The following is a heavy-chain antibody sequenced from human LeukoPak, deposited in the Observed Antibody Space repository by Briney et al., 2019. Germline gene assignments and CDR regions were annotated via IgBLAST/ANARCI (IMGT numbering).Heavy chain of an antibody. CDR3: ARLRPGQWLLRDAFDI. CDR2: ISTSSSYI. J-gene: IGHJ3*02. D-gene: IGHD6-19*01. Sequence: GGSLRLSCAASGFTFSRYSMNWVRQAPGKGLEWVSFISTSSSYIYYADSVKGRFTISRDNAKNSLFLQMNSLRDEDTAVYYCARLRPGQWLLRDAFDIWGQGTMVTVSS. V-gene: IGHV3-21*01. CDR1: GFTFSRYS.